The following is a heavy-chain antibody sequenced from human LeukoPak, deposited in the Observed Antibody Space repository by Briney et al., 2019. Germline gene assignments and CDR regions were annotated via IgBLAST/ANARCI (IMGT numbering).Heavy chain of an antibody. Sequence: SETLSLTCAVYGGSFSGYYWSWIRQPPGKGLEWIGEINHSGSTNYNPSLKSRVTISVDTSKNQFSLKLSSVTAADTAVYYCARGLKTGYCSSTSCSVWFDPWGQGTLVTVSS. CDR1: GGSFSGYY. V-gene: IGHV4-34*01. CDR3: ARGLKTGYCSSTSCSVWFDP. J-gene: IGHJ5*02. CDR2: INHSGST. D-gene: IGHD2-2*01.